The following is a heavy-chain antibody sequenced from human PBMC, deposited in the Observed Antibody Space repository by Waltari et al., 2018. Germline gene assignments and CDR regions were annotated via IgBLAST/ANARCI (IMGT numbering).Heavy chain of an antibody. Sequence: QVQLVQSGAEVKKPGSSVKVSCKASGGTFSSYAISWVRQAPGQRLEWMGGSIPIFGTANYAQKFQGRVTITADESTSTAYMELSSLRSEDTPVYYCARVLGYSYGKLGYWGQGTLVTVSS. J-gene: IGHJ4*02. D-gene: IGHD5-18*01. CDR2: SIPIFGTA. CDR1: GGTFSSYA. CDR3: ARVLGYSYGKLGY. V-gene: IGHV1-69*01.